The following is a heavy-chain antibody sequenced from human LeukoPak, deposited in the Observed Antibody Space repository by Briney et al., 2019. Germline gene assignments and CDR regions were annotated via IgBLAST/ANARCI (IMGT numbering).Heavy chain of an antibody. V-gene: IGHV5-51*01. CDR2: IYPGDSDT. CDR3: ARRATAGYSSSWYYFDY. D-gene: IGHD6-13*01. Sequence: GESLKISCETSGYSFTSYWIGWVRQMPGKGLEWMGIIYPGDSDTRYSPSFQGQVTISADKSISTAYLQWSSLKASDTAMYYCARRATAGYSSSWYYFDYWGQGTLVTVSS. CDR1: GYSFTSYW. J-gene: IGHJ4*02.